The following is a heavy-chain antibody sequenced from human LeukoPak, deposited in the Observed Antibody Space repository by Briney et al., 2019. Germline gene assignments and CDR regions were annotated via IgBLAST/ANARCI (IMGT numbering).Heavy chain of an antibody. D-gene: IGHD3-10*01. V-gene: IGHV4-34*01. Sequence: PSETLSLTCGVYGGSFSGYYWTWIRQPPGKGLEWIGEINHSGSTNYNPSLKSRVTFSVDRSKNQVSLKVKSVTAADTAAYYCARVRSYYYGSGSARNWFDPGGQGTLVTVSS. CDR1: GGSFSGYY. CDR3: ARVRSYYYGSGSARNWFDP. J-gene: IGHJ5*02. CDR2: INHSGST.